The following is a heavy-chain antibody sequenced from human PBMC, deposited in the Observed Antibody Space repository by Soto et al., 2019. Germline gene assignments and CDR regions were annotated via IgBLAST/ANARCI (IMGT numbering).Heavy chain of an antibody. Sequence: SVKVSCKASVGTFSSYAISWVRQAPGQGLEGMGGIIPIFGTANYAQKFQGRVTITANESTSTAYMELSSLRSADTAVYYCATLFWSGLRYYYYGMDVWGQGTTVTVSS. CDR3: ATLFWSGLRYYYYGMDV. D-gene: IGHD3-3*01. J-gene: IGHJ6*02. CDR2: IIPIFGTA. V-gene: IGHV1-69*13. CDR1: VGTFSSYA.